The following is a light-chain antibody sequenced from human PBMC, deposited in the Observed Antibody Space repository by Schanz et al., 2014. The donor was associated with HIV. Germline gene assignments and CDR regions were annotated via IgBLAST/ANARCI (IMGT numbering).Light chain of an antibody. J-gene: IGKJ1*01. V-gene: IGKV3D-15*01. Sequence: EIVMTQSPDTLSVSPGERATLSCRTSESVSNNLAWYQQKPGQAPRLLIYDTSGRATGIPDRFSGSGAGTDFTLTISRLEPEDFAVYYCQHYYNSLWTFGQGTKVEIK. CDR1: ESVSNN. CDR2: DTS. CDR3: QHYYNSLWT.